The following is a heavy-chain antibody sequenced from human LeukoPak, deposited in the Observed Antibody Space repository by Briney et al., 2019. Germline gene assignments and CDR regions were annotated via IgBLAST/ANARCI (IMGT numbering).Heavy chain of an antibody. J-gene: IGHJ4*02. CDR3: AKGDTYYDLLTCFDF. V-gene: IGHV3-53*01. CDR2: IYSGGST. Sequence: GGSLRLSCAASGFTVSSNYMSWVRQAPGKGLEWESVIYSGGSTYYADSVKGRFTISRDNSKNTLYLQMNSLRDEDTAVYYCAKGDTYYDLLTCFDFWGPGTLVTVSS. CDR1: GFTVSSNY. D-gene: IGHD3-9*01.